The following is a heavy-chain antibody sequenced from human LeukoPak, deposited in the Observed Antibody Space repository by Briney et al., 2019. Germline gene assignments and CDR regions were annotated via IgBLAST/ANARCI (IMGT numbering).Heavy chain of an antibody. V-gene: IGHV3-21*01. CDR2: ISSNTRYI. D-gene: IGHD1-26*01. CDR3: AVPSGSYYGGDAFDI. J-gene: IGHJ4*02. Sequence: PGGSLRLSCAASGFTFSSYSMNWVRQAPGGGLEWVSSISSNTRYIYYADSVKGRFTISRDNAKNSLYLQMNSLRAEDTAVYYCAVPSGSYYGGDAFDIWGQGTLVTVSS. CDR1: GFTFSSYS.